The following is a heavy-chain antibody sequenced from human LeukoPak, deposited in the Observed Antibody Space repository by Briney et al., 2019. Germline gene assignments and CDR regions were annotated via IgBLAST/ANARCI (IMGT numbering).Heavy chain of an antibody. J-gene: IGHJ4*02. CDR1: GYTFTGYY. Sequence: ASVEVSCKASGYTFTGYYMHWVRQAPGQGLEWMGWINPNSGGTNYAQKFQGRVTMTRDTSISTAYMELSRLRSDDTAVYYCARLGIQLWLHYCFDYWGQGTLVTVSS. CDR2: INPNSGGT. D-gene: IGHD5-18*01. V-gene: IGHV1-2*02. CDR3: ARLGIQLWLHYCFDY.